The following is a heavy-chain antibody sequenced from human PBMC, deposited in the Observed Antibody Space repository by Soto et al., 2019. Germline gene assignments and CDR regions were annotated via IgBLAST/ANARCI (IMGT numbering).Heavy chain of an antibody. CDR3: AKEGDQGQQLEYYYYGMDV. CDR2: ISYDGSNK. D-gene: IGHD6-13*01. J-gene: IGHJ6*02. Sequence: GGSLRLSCAASGFTFSSYGMHWVRQAPGKGLEWVAVISYDGSNKYYADSVKGRFTISRDNSKNTLYLQMNSLRAEDTAVYYCAKEGDQGQQLEYYYYGMDVWGQGTTVTVSS. V-gene: IGHV3-30*18. CDR1: GFTFSSYG.